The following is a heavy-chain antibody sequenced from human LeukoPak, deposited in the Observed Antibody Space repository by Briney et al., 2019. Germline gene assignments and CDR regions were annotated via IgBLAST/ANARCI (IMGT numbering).Heavy chain of an antibody. CDR3: TRDRESGSVVHYYYYMDV. V-gene: IGHV3-7*01. D-gene: IGHD1-26*01. CDR2: IKQGGSEE. J-gene: IGHJ6*03. CDR1: GFTFNSYW. Sequence: GGTLSLSCAGSGFTFNSYWMSWVRQAPGKGLEWVANIKQGGSEEDYFASVKGGFTTSRDNTKNSLYLQINSLRAEDTAVYYWTRDRESGSVVHYYYYMDVWGKGTTVTVSS.